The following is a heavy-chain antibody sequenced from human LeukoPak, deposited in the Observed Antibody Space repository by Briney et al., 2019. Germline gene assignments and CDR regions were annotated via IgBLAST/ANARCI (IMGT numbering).Heavy chain of an antibody. Sequence: SETLSLTCAVYGGSFSGYYWSWIRQPPGKGLEWIGEINHSGSTNYNPSLKSRVTISVDTSKNQFSLKLSSVTAADTAVYYCASPLGYCSSTSCSDAFDIWGQGTMVTVSS. CDR2: INHSGST. J-gene: IGHJ3*02. CDR1: GGSFSGYY. CDR3: ASPLGYCSSTSCSDAFDI. V-gene: IGHV4-34*01. D-gene: IGHD2-2*01.